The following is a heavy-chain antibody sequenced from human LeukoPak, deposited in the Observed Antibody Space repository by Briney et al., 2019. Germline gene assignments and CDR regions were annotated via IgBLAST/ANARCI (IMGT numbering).Heavy chain of an antibody. Sequence: GRSLRLSCAASGFTFSSYGMHWVRQAPGEGLEWVAVISYDGSNKYYADSVKGRFTISRDNSKNTLYLQMNSLRAADTAVYYCAKVTYDYVWGSYENWGQGSLVTVSS. J-gene: IGHJ4*02. CDR2: ISYDGSNK. CDR1: GFTFSSYG. V-gene: IGHV3-30*18. CDR3: AKVTYDYVWGSYEN. D-gene: IGHD3-16*01.